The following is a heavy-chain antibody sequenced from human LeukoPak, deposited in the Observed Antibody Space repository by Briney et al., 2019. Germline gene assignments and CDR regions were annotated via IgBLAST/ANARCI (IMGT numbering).Heavy chain of an antibody. CDR1: EFIFGAYW. D-gene: IGHD3-10*01. J-gene: IGHJ4*02. Sequence: PGGSLTLSCAGSEFIFGAYWMTWVRQAPGKGLEWVAHINQDGSETCYMDSVKGRFTISRDNAKKSVFLQMNSLTAEDTALYYCVRSLQKFGTRDYWGQGTLVTVSS. V-gene: IGHV3-7*01. CDR3: VRSLQKFGTRDY. CDR2: INQDGSET.